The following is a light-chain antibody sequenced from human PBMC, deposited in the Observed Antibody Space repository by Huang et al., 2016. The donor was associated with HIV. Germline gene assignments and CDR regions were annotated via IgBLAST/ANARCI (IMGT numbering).Light chain of an antibody. CDR3: QQRSSGVT. V-gene: IGKV3-11*01. Sequence: IVLTQSPATLSWYPGERVTLSCRASQSVGNYIAWYQQQPGQSPRLLIYDTSNRATGTPVRFSGSGSGTDFLLTISNLESEDFALYYCQQRSSGVTFGGGTKVQVK. CDR1: QSVGNY. J-gene: IGKJ4*01. CDR2: DTS.